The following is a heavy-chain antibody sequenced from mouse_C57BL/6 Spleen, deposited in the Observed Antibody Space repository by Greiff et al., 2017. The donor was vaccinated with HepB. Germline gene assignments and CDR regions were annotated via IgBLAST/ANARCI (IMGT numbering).Heavy chain of an antibody. CDR2: IDPNSGGT. Sequence: VQLQQPGAELVKPGASVKLSCKASGYTFTSYWMHWVKQRPGRGLEWIGRIDPNSGGTKYNEKFKSKATLTVDKPSSTAYMHLSSLTSEDSAVYYCARNYYGSSYRWYFDVWGTGTTVTVSS. CDR1: GYTFTSYW. V-gene: IGHV1-72*01. CDR3: ARNYYGSSYRWYFDV. J-gene: IGHJ1*03. D-gene: IGHD1-1*01.